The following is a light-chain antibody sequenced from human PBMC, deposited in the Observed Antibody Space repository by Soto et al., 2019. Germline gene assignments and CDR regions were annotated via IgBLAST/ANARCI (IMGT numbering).Light chain of an antibody. V-gene: IGKV1-39*01. J-gene: IGKJ4*01. CDR3: QQSYSTPLT. Sequence: DIQMTHSPSSLSASVVDRVTITCRASQSISSYLNWYQQKPGKAPKLLIYAASSLQSGVPSRFSVSGSGTDFTLTISSLQPEDFATYYCQQSYSTPLTFVGGTKVDIK. CDR2: AAS. CDR1: QSISSY.